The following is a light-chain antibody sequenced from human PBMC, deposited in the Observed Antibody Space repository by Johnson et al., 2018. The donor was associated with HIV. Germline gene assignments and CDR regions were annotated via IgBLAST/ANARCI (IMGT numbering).Light chain of an antibody. CDR1: SSNIGTNF. V-gene: IGLV1-51*02. CDR2: ENN. J-gene: IGLJ1*01. Sequence: QSVLTQPPSVSAAPGQKVTISCSGSSSNIGTNFVSWYQQFPGAAPKLLIYENNKRPSGIPDRFSGSKSGTSVTLAFTGLQTGDEADYYCGTWDTSLSVYVFGTGTKVTVL. CDR3: GTWDTSLSVYV.